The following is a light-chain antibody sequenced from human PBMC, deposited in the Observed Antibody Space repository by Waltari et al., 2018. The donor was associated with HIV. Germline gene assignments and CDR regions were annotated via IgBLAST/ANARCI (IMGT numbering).Light chain of an antibody. CDR2: EVF. CDR1: RSDVGGYNF. Sequence: QSALTQPASVSASPGQSITISCTGTRSDVGGYNFVSWYQQHPGKAPQRRIYEVFHRPSGVSNRFSGFKSANTASLTISGLQAEDEAYYYCSSYTSSSTWVFGGGTKLTVL. CDR3: SSYTSSSTWV. J-gene: IGLJ3*02. V-gene: IGLV2-14*01.